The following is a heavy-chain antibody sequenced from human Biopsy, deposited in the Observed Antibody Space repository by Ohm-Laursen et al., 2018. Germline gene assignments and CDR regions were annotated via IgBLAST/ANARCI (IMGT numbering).Heavy chain of an antibody. CDR2: IFYRGST. D-gene: IGHD3-22*01. V-gene: IGHV4-39*01. CDR1: GGSISNNNYY. J-gene: IGHJ5*02. CDR3: ARDYDTSGYYYVS. Sequence: GTLSLTWTVSGGSISNNNYYWGWIRQPPGKGLEWIGSIFYRGSTNYKPSLKSRVNISVDTSKNQFALKLNSVPDADTAVDYCARDYDTSGYYYVSWGQGTLVTVSS.